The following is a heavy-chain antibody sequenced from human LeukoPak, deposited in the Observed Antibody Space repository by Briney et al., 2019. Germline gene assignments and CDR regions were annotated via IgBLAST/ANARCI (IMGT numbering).Heavy chain of an antibody. CDR1: GGSITTTNW. D-gene: IGHD3-3*01. J-gene: IGHJ4*02. CDR3: AREGGFYPPLDY. V-gene: IGHV4-4*02. Sequence: SGTLSLTCGVSGGSITTTNWWTWARQPPGKGLEWFGEIHFPGGTNYTPSLSSRLTISVHLSQTHISLCLTSVTAAATAVYYCAREGGFYPPLDYSGQGTLVTVSS. CDR2: IHFPGGT.